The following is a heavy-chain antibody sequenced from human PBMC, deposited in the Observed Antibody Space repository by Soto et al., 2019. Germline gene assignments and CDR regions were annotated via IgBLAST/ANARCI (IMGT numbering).Heavy chain of an antibody. CDR2: LNHSGST. CDR3: ARAGAFKVFRALTTGYGMDV. V-gene: IGHV4-34*01. D-gene: IGHD3-22*01. Sequence: QVQLQQWGAGLLKPSETLSLTCAVYGGSFSGYYWSWISQPPGKGLEWIGELNHSGSTNYNPSLKSRVTISVDTSKNQLSLKLISVPAAATAVYYWARAGAFKVFRALTTGYGMDVWGQWTTFTVSS. J-gene: IGHJ6*02. CDR1: GGSFSGYY.